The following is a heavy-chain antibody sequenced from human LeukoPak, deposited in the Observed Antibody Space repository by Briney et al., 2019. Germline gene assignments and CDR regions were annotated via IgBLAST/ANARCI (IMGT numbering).Heavy chain of an antibody. J-gene: IGHJ4*02. CDR3: ANLPLYDSSGPEDY. D-gene: IGHD3-22*01. CDR2: IRYDGSLK. CDR1: GFTLSTYA. V-gene: IGHV3-30*02. Sequence: QPGGSLRLSCVASGFTLSTYAMHWVRQASGKGLEWVAFIRYDGSLKNCADSVKGRFTISRDNSKNTLYLQMNTLRGDDTAVYYCANLPLYDSSGPEDYWGQGTLVTVSS.